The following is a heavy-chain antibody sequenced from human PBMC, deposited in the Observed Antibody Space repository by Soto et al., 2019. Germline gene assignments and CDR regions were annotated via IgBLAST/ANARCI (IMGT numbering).Heavy chain of an antibody. CDR1: GGSISSSSYY. CDR2: IYYSGST. Sequence: SETLSLTCTVSGGSISSSSYYWGWIRQPPGKGLEWIGSIYYSGSTYYNPSLKSRVTISVDTSKNQFSLKLSSVTAADTAVYYCARHSPYCSGGSCYSDWFVPWGQGTLVTVSS. CDR3: ARHSPYCSGGSCYSDWFVP. V-gene: IGHV4-39*01. D-gene: IGHD2-15*01. J-gene: IGHJ5*02.